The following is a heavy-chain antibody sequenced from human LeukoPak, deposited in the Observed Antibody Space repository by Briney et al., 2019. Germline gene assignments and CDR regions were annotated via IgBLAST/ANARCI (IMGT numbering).Heavy chain of an antibody. V-gene: IGHV4-61*01. CDR1: GGSVSSGSYY. CDR2: IYYSGST. CDR3: ARDSITYYCGSGSPDLSYYYYYMDV. D-gene: IGHD3-10*01. Sequence: SETLSLTCTVSGGSVSSGSYYWSWIRQPPGKGLEWIGYIYYSGSTNYNPSLKSRVTISVDTSKNQFSLKLSSVTAADTAVYYCARDSITYYCGSGSPDLSYYYYYMDVWGKGTTVTVSS. J-gene: IGHJ6*03.